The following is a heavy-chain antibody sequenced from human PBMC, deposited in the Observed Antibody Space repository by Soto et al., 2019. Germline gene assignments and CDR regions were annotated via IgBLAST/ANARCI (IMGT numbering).Heavy chain of an antibody. Sequence: ASVKVSCKASGYTFRNYGITWVRQAAGQGLEWMGWMNPKSGYTGSARNFQGRVTMTRDTSMTTAYMELSSLRSEDTAMYYCARVMRSVDFWGKGTLVTDTS. CDR2: MNPKSGYT. V-gene: IGHV1-8*01. CDR1: GYTFRNYG. CDR3: ARVMRSVDF. J-gene: IGHJ4*01.